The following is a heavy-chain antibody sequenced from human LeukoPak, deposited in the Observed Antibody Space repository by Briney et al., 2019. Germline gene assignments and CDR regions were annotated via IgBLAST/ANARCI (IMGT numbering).Heavy chain of an antibody. D-gene: IGHD5-12*01. CDR2: IIPIFGTA. Sequence: GSSVKVSCKASGGTFSSYAISWVRQAPGQGLEWMGGIIPIFGTANYAQKFQGRVTITADKSPGTAYMELSSLRSEDTAVYYCARDKGGYSGYVSFDYWGQGTLVTVSS. CDR1: GGTFSSYA. V-gene: IGHV1-69*06. CDR3: ARDKGGYSGYVSFDY. J-gene: IGHJ4*02.